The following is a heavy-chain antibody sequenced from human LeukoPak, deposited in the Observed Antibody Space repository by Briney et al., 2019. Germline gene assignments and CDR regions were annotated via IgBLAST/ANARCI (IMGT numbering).Heavy chain of an antibody. D-gene: IGHD6-13*01. CDR2: IKEDGSEE. CDR1: GFTFSSYW. J-gene: IGHJ3*02. Sequence: GGSLRLSCAASGFTFSSYWMSWVRQAPGKGLEWVANIKEDGSEEYYLDSVKGRFTISRDNAKNSLYLQMNSLRVEDTAVYYCARATGSSSWYPDAFDIWXXXXXXTVSS. V-gene: IGHV3-7*01. CDR3: ARATGSSSWYPDAFDI.